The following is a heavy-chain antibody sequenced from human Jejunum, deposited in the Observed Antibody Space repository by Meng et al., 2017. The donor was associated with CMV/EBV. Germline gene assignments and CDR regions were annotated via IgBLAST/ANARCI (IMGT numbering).Heavy chain of an antibody. CDR1: FH. V-gene: IGHV1-2*02. Sequence: FHVHWVRQAPGQGLEWMGWINPNSGGTSYAQNFQGRVTMTSDTSITTAYMELYRLTSDDTAVYYCARVCDFYDSRGYFYDRSLDKWGQGTLVTVSS. CDR3: ARVCDFYDSRGYFYDRSLDK. J-gene: IGHJ4*02. D-gene: IGHD3-22*01. CDR2: INPNSGGT.